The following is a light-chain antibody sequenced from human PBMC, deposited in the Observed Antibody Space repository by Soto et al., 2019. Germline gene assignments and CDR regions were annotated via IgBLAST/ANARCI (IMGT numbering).Light chain of an antibody. V-gene: IGKV3D-20*02. CDR2: DAS. CDR3: QQRQSWPRT. Sequence: EFVLTQSPGTLSLSPGERATLSCRASQTVRNNYLAWYQQKPGQAPRLLTYDASSRATGIPDRFSGGGSGTDFTLTISRLEPEDFAVYYCQQRQSWPRTFGQGTKVDIK. CDR1: QTVRNNY. J-gene: IGKJ1*01.